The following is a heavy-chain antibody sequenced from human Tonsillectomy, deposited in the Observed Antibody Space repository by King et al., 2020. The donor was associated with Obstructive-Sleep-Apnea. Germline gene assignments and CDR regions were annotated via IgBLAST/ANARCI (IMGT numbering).Heavy chain of an antibody. CDR3: ARDHCSSTSCYVFDAFDI. V-gene: IGHV3-7*03. D-gene: IGHD2-2*01. CDR1: GFTFSSYW. Sequence: VQLVESGGGLVQPGGSLRLSCAATGFTFSSYWMSWVRQAPGQGLEWVANIKQDGSGKYYVDSVKGRFTISKDNAKNSLYLQMNSLRAEDTAVYYCARDHCSSTSCYVFDAFDIWGQGTMVTVSS. CDR2: IKQDGSGK. J-gene: IGHJ3*02.